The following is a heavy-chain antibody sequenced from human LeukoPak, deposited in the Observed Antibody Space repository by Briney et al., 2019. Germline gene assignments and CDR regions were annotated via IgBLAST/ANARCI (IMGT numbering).Heavy chain of an antibody. CDR3: ASSKMRGGGAFDI. V-gene: IGHV1-3*01. D-gene: IGHD3-16*01. Sequence: ASVKVSCKASGYTFTSYAMHWVRQAPGQRLEWMGWINAGNGNTNYAQKLQGRVTMTTDTSTSTAYMELRSLRSDDTAVYYCASSKMRGGGAFDIWGQGTMVTVSS. J-gene: IGHJ3*02. CDR2: INAGNGNT. CDR1: GYTFTSYA.